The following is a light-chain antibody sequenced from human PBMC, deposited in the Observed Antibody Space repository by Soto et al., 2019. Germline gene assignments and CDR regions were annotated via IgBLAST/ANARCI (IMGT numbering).Light chain of an antibody. CDR1: QTISSNY. V-gene: IGKV3-20*01. J-gene: IGKJ3*01. CDR3: QQYGIV. Sequence: ELTQSPDTLSLSPGERATLSCRASQTISSNYVAWYQQKPGQAPRLLIYSASSRATGIPDRFSGSGSGTHFTLTISRLEPEDFAVYYCQQYGIVFGPVT. CDR2: SAS.